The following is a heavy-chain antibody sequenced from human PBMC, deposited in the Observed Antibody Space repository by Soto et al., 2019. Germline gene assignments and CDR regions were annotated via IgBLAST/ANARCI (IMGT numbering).Heavy chain of an antibody. CDR1: GFPFNTHG. CDR3: AKPAPYPYVWGDYRYFFDN. CDR2: ISGGGDRT. J-gene: IGHJ4*02. Sequence: GGSLRLSCGASGFPFNTHGMAWVRQAPGKGLEWVSGISGGGDRTQYADGVKGRFTISRDNSKNTVDLQMTSLRAEDTATYYCAKPAPYPYVWGDYRYFFDNWGQGTVVTVSS. D-gene: IGHD3-16*02. V-gene: IGHV3-23*01.